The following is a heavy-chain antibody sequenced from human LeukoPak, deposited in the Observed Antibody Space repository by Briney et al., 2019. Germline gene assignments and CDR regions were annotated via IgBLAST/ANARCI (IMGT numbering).Heavy chain of an antibody. J-gene: IGHJ3*01. CDR1: GFTFSNYP. CDR3: TTLRPYIQPR. CDR2: ISYDGSVK. Sequence: GGSLRLSCAASGFTFSNYPMYWVRQAPGKGLEWVAAISYDGSVKYYSDSVKGRFTISRDDSKNTLYLQMNSLKTEDTAVYYCTTLRPYIQPRWGQGTMVTVSS. D-gene: IGHD5-18*01. V-gene: IGHV3-30*04.